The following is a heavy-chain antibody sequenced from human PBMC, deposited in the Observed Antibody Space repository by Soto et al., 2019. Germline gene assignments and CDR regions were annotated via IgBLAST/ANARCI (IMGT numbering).Heavy chain of an antibody. Sequence: QVQLVQSGAEVKKPGSSVKVSCKASGGTFSSYAISWVRQAPGQGLEWMGGIIPIFGTANYAQKFQGRVTITADKSTSTAYMELSSLRSEDTAVYYCAGGYKIVPADSYYYGMDVWGQGTTVTVSS. CDR3: AGGYKIVPADSYYYGMDV. V-gene: IGHV1-69*06. CDR1: GGTFSSYA. CDR2: IIPIFGTA. D-gene: IGHD2-2*01. J-gene: IGHJ6*02.